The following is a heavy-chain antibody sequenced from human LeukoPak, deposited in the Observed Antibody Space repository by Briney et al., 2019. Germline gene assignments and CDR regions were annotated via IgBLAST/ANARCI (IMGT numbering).Heavy chain of an antibody. CDR1: EFTFSSYW. D-gene: IGHD4-23*01. Sequence: GGSLRLSCAASEFTFSSYWMSWVRQAPGKGLEWVANIKQDGSEKYYVDSVKGRFTISRDNAKNSLYLQMNSLRAEDTAVYYCARDNYGGNSVVFDYWGQGTLVTVSS. CDR2: IKQDGSEK. J-gene: IGHJ4*02. V-gene: IGHV3-7*01. CDR3: ARDNYGGNSVVFDY.